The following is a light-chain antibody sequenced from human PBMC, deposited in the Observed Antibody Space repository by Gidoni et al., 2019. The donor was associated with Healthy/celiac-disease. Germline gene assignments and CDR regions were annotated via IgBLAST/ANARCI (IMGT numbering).Light chain of an antibody. J-gene: IGKJ4*02. Sequence: QLTHSPSSLPASVGDRVTITCRACQSISSYLNWYQKKPGKAPKLRIYAASILQSGVPSRFSGSGAGTDFTLTSSSLQSEELASYYCQQSYSTPRAFGGGTKVEIK. CDR3: QQSYSTPRA. V-gene: IGKV1-39*01. CDR1: QSISSY. CDR2: AAS.